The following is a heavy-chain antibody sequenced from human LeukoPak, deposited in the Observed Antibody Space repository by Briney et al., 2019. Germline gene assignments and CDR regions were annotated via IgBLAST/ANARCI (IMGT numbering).Heavy chain of an antibody. V-gene: IGHV3-23*01. Sequence: SGGSLRLSCAASGFTFSSYAMSWVRQAPGKGLEWVSAISGSGVSTYYADSVKGRFTVSRDNSKNTLYLQMSSLRAEDTAVYYCAKDERNWNYNLASQTYDWGQGTLATVSS. J-gene: IGHJ4*02. CDR2: ISGSGVST. D-gene: IGHD1-7*01. CDR3: AKDERNWNYNLASQTYD. CDR1: GFTFSSYA.